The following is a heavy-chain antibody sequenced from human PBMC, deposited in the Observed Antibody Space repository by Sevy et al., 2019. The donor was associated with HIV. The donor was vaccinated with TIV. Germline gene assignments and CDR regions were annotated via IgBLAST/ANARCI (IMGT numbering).Heavy chain of an antibody. CDR3: ARANSSSWFYHYHYGMDV. CDR1: GGSISSSSYY. J-gene: IGHJ6*02. V-gene: IGHV4-39*01. CDR2: IYYSGTT. D-gene: IGHD6-13*01. Sequence: SETLSLTCTVSGGSISSSSYYWGWIRQPPGKGLEWIGSIYYSGTTYYNPSLKSRVTISVGTSKKQFSLKLCSVTAADTAVYYCARANSSSWFYHYHYGMDVWGQGTTVTVSS.